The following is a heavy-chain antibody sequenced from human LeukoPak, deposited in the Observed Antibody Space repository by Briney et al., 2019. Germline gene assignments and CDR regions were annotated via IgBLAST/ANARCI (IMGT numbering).Heavy chain of an antibody. V-gene: IGHV4-59*01. CDR3: ARGYGDFRVEGRYFHS. Sequence: PSETLSLTCTVSGGSSSSYYWSWIRQPPGKGLEWIGYIHYSGSTNYNPSLKSRVTISVDTSKNQFSLKLSSVTAADTAVYYCARGYGDFRVEGRYFHSWGQGTLVTVSS. D-gene: IGHD4-17*01. CDR1: GGSSSSYY. J-gene: IGHJ4*02. CDR2: IHYSGST.